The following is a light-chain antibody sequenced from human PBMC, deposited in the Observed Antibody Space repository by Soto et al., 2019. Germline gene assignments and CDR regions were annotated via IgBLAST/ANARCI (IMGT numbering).Light chain of an antibody. Sequence: QSALTQPRSVSGSPGQSVTISCTGTSSDIGGYNYVSWYQQHPGKAPKLMIYGVIKRPSGVPDRFSGSKSGNTASLTIYGLQAGDEADYYCCSYAGSYTHVFGTGTKVTVL. CDR3: CSYAGSYTHV. CDR2: GVI. V-gene: IGLV2-11*01. CDR1: SSDIGGYNY. J-gene: IGLJ1*01.